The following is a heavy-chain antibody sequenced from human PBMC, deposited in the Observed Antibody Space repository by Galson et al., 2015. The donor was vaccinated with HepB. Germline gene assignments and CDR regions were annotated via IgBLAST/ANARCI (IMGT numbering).Heavy chain of an antibody. V-gene: IGHV3-53*01. CDR3: ARVRQGGYDPGWFDP. CDR2: IYSGGST. CDR1: GFTVSSNY. D-gene: IGHD5-12*01. Sequence: SLRLSCAASGFTVSSNYMSWVRQAPGKGLEWVSVIYSGGSTYYADSVKGRFTISRDNSKNTLYLQMNSLRAEDTAVYYCARVRQGGYDPGWFDPWGQGTLVTVSS. J-gene: IGHJ5*02.